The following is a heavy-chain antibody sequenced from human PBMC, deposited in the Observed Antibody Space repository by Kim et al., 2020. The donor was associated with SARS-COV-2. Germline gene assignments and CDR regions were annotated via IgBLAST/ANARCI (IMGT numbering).Heavy chain of an antibody. V-gene: IGHV3-33*06. Sequence: GGSLRLSCAASGFTFSSYGMHWVRQAPGKGLEWVALIWYDGSNKYYADSVKGRFTISRDNSKNTLYLQMNSLRAEDTAVYYCAKPKVRYLDYFDYWGQGSLVTVSS. D-gene: IGHD3-9*01. CDR2: IWYDGSNK. CDR1: GFTFSSYG. CDR3: AKPKVRYLDYFDY. J-gene: IGHJ4*02.